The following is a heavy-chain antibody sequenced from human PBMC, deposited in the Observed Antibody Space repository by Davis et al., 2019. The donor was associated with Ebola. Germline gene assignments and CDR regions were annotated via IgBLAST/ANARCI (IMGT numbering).Heavy chain of an antibody. CDR2: IYYSGST. J-gene: IGHJ4*02. CDR1: GGSFSGYY. V-gene: IGHV4-59*08. CDR3: ARHGNDFWSGYGFDY. D-gene: IGHD3-3*01. Sequence: SEILSLTCAVYGGSFSGYYWSWIRQPPGKGLEWIGYIYYSGSTYYNPSLKSRVTISVDTSKNQFSLKLSSVTAADTAVYYCARHGNDFWSGYGFDYWGQGTLVTVSS.